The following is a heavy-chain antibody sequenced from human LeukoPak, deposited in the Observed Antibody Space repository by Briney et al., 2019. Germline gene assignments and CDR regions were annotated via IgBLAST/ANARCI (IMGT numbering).Heavy chain of an antibody. CDR3: ARRHLDSAGWTIDY. D-gene: IGHD3-9*01. Sequence: PAGSLRLSCAASAFTFSSYNLNWVRQPPGKGLEWVSYISGSSNTIYYADSVKGRFTISRDNAKNSLYLQMNSLRAEDTAVYYCARRHLDSAGWTIDYWGQGTLVTVSS. CDR1: AFTFSSYN. J-gene: IGHJ4*02. V-gene: IGHV3-48*01. CDR2: ISGSSNTI.